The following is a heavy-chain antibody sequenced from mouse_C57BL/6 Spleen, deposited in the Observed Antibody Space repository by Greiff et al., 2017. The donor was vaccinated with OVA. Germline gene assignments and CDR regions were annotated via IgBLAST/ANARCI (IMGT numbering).Heavy chain of an antibody. CDR2: IDPENGDT. D-gene: IGHD4-1*01. CDR1: GFNIKDDY. CDR3: LTGTDY. Sequence: DVKLVESGAELVRPGASVKLSCTASGFNIKDDYMHWVKQRPEQGLEWIGWIDPENGDTEYASKFQGKATITADTSSNTAYLQLSSLTSEDTAVYYSLTGTDYWGQGTTLTVSS. J-gene: IGHJ2*01. V-gene: IGHV14-4*01.